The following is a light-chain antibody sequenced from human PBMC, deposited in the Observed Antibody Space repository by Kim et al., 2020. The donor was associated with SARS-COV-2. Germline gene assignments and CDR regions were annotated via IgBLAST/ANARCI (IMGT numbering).Light chain of an antibody. J-gene: IGKJ1*01. CDR2: GAS. V-gene: IGKV3-15*01. CDR3: QQYENWPRT. CDR1: QSVRSN. Sequence: EIVMTQSPATLSVSPGERATLSCRASQSVRSNLAWYQQKPGQAPRLLIHGASTRATGIPARFSGSGSGTEFTLTISSLQSEDFAVYFCQQYENWPRTFGLGTKVDIK.